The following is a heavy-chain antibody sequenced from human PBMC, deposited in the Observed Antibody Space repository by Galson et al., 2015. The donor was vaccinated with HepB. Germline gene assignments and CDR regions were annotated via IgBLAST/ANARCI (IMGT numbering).Heavy chain of an antibody. CDR1: GFIFSGSA. J-gene: IGHJ4*02. V-gene: IGHV3-73*01. D-gene: IGHD2-2*01. CDR3: IRLGDLSGYSSS. CDR2: IRSKANYYAT. Sequence: SLRLSCAASGFIFSGSAIDWARQASGKGPEWVGCIRSKANYYATLYDPSLKGRFTISRDDSKNMAYLHMRGLKTEDTAVYYCIRLGDLSGYSSSWGQGTLVTVSS.